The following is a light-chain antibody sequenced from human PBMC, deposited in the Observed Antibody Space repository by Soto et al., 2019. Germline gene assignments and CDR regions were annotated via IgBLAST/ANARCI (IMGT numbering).Light chain of an antibody. V-gene: IGLV2-14*03. CDR1: DVGVYNY. Sequence: QSVLSQPASVSGSPGQSITISCSDVGVYNYVSWYQQHPGKAPKLMLYDVSYRPSGVSNRFSGSKSGNTASLTISGLQAEDEADYYCNSFTSSSTAWVFGGGTKLTVL. J-gene: IGLJ3*02. CDR3: NSFTSSSTAWV. CDR2: DVS.